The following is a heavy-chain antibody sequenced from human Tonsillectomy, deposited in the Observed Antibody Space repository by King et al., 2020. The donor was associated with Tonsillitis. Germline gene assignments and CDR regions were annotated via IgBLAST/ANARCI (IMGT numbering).Heavy chain of an antibody. CDR3: AKVMQLRGSVLPPDLVRPY. V-gene: IGHV3-23*04. J-gene: IGHJ4*02. CDR2: ISGSGGST. CDR1: GFTFSSYA. D-gene: IGHD3-16*01. Sequence: VQLVESGGGLVQPGGSLRLSCAASGFTFSSYAMSWVRQAPGKGLEWVSAISGSGGSTYYADSVKGRFTISRDNSKNTLYLQMNSLRAEDTAVYYCAKVMQLRGSVLPPDLVRPYWGQGTLVTVSS.